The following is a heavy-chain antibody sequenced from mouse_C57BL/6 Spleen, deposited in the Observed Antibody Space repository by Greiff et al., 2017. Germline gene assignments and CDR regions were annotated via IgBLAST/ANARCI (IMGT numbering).Heavy chain of an antibody. D-gene: IGHD2-2*01. CDR3: ARRDYYCGSSMVTTEYAD. V-gene: IGHV1-82*01. J-gene: IGHJ3*01. CDR1: GYAFSSSW. CDR2: IYPGDGDT. Sequence: QVQLKQSGPELVKPGASVKISCKASGYAFSSSWMNWVKQRPGKGLEWIGHIYPGDGDTTYNGKFKGKATLTADKSSSTAYMQLSSLTSADSAVYSCARRDYYCGSSMVTTEYADWGHGALVSVSA.